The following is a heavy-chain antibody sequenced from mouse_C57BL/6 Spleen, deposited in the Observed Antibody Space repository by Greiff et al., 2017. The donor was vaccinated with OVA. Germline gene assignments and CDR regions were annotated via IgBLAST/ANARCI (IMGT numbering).Heavy chain of an antibody. Sequence: QVQLQQSGAELVKPGAPVKMSCKASGYTFTSYWITWVKQRPGQGLEWIGDIYPGSGSTNYNEKFKSKATLTVDTSSSTAYMQLSSLTSEDSAVYYCAREGYGSGYPLDYWGQGTTLTVSS. CDR2: IYPGSGST. J-gene: IGHJ2*01. CDR1: GYTFTSYW. CDR3: AREGYGSGYPLDY. D-gene: IGHD3-2*02. V-gene: IGHV1-55*01.